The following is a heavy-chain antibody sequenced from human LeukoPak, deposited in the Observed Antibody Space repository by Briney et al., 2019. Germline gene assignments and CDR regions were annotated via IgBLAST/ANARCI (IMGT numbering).Heavy chain of an antibody. D-gene: IGHD6-19*01. J-gene: IGHJ4*02. V-gene: IGHV1-2*02. Sequence: ASVKVSCKASGSTFTGYYMHWVRQAPGQGLEWMGWINPNSGGTNYAQKFQGRVTMTRDTSISTAYMELSRLRSDDTAVYYCARGSYGYSSGWYPPLGFDYWGQGTLVTVSS. CDR3: ARGSYGYSSGWYPPLGFDY. CDR1: GSTFTGYY. CDR2: INPNSGGT.